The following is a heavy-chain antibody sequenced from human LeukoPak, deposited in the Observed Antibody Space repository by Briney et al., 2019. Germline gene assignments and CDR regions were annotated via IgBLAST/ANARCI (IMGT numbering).Heavy chain of an antibody. CDR1: GGSISSSSYY. Sequence: SETLSLTCTVSGGSISSSSYYWGWIRQPPGKGLEWIESIYYSGSTYYNPSLKSRVTISVDTSKNQFSLKLSSVTAADTAVYYCARHLSPYYYDSSGSIDYWGQGTLVTVSS. CDR2: IYYSGST. CDR3: ARHLSPYYYDSSGSIDY. J-gene: IGHJ4*02. V-gene: IGHV4-39*01. D-gene: IGHD3-22*01.